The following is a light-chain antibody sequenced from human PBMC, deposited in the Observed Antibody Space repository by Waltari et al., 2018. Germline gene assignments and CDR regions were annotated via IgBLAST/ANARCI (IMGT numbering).Light chain of an antibody. V-gene: IGKV3-20*01. CDR3: QKYGSLPAT. CDR1: QSISRS. CDR2: DAS. J-gene: IGKJ1*01. Sequence: EIMLTQSPGTLPLSPGERTTLSCRASQSISRSLAWYQQKPGQAPRLLIYDASSRATGIPDRFSGSGSGTDFSLTISRLEPEDFAVYYCQKYGSLPATFGQGTKVEIK.